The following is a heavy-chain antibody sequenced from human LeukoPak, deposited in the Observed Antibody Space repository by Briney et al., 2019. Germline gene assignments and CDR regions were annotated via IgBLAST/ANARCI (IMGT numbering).Heavy chain of an antibody. D-gene: IGHD5-18*01. J-gene: IGHJ4*02. V-gene: IGHV3-30*18. CDR3: AKGDSYGHY. Sequence: GGSLRLSCAASGFTFSSYAMSWVRQAPGKGLEWVAVISYDGSNKYYADSVKGRFTISRDNSKNTLYLQMNSLRAEDTAVYYCAKGDSYGHYWGQGTLVTVSS. CDR2: ISYDGSNK. CDR1: GFTFSSYA.